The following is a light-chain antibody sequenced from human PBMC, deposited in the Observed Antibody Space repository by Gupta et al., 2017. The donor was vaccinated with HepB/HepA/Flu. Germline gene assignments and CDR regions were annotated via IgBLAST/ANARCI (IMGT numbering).Light chain of an antibody. CDR2: KAS. Sequence: DIEMTQSPSTLSASVGDRVTITCRASQCIYSWLTWYQQKPGKAPKLLIYKASSLQSGVPSRFSGSGSGTEFTLAINSLQPDDVGIYYCQQYENSPWTFGQGTKVEIK. CDR1: QCIYSW. J-gene: IGKJ1*01. CDR3: QQYENSPWT. V-gene: IGKV1-5*03.